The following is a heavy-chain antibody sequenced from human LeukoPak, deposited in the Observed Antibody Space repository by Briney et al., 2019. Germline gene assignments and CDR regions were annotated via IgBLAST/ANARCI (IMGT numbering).Heavy chain of an antibody. J-gene: IGHJ4*02. V-gene: IGHV3-7*01. D-gene: IGHD6-19*01. CDR3: ARDYSSGWYVNY. CDR1: GFIFSSYW. Sequence: GGSLRLSCAASGFIFSSYWMSWVRQAPGKGLEWVANIKQDGSEKSYVDSVKGRFTISRDNAKNSVYLQMNSLRAEDTAVYYCARDYSSGWYVNYWGQGTLVTVPS. CDR2: IKQDGSEK.